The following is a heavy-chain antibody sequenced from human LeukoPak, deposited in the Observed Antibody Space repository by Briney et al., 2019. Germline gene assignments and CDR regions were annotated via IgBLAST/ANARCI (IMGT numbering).Heavy chain of an antibody. Sequence: GASVKVSCKASGGTFSSYAISWVRQAPGQGLEWMGGIIPIFGTANYAQKFQGRATITADKSTSTAYMELSSLRSEDTAVYYCARRVKYYYYYMDVWGKGTTVTISS. CDR2: IIPIFGTA. D-gene: IGHD4-11*01. CDR3: ARRVKYYYYYMDV. V-gene: IGHV1-69*06. J-gene: IGHJ6*03. CDR1: GGTFSSYA.